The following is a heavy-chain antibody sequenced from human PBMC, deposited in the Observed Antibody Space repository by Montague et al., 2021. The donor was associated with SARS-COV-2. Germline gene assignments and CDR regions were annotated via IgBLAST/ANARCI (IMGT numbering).Heavy chain of an antibody. CDR1: GSTFSAYW. D-gene: IGHD6-13*01. Sequence: SLRLSCAASGSTFSAYWMHWVRQAPGQGLEWVARIRADGTTTNYADSVKGRFTISRDNAQDTVYLHMTTLTAEDTAVYYCVRAFSNSFKWFDPWGQGTLVIVSS. CDR3: VRAFSNSFKWFDP. V-gene: IGHV3-74*01. J-gene: IGHJ5*02. CDR2: IRADGTTT.